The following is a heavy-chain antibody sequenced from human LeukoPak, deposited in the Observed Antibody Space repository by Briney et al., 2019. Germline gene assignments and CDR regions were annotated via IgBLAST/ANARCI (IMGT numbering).Heavy chain of an antibody. CDR3: ARVKKVDTSLDY. D-gene: IGHD5-18*01. Sequence: SETLSLTCTVSGGSTSSNTFYWGWIRQPPGKGLEWIGVVYYNGNTYYSSSLKSRVTISVDTSKNQFSLKLNSVTAADTAVYFCARVKKVDTSLDYWGQGTLVTVSS. J-gene: IGHJ4*02. V-gene: IGHV4-39*01. CDR1: GGSTSSNTFY. CDR2: VYYNGNT.